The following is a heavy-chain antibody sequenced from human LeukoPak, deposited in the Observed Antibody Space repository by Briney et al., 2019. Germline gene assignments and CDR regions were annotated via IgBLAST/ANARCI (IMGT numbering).Heavy chain of an antibody. CDR3: AKEGDDYVVDH. V-gene: IGHV3-30*18. J-gene: IGHJ4*02. D-gene: IGHD3-16*01. CDR1: GFTFSDYC. CDR2: IPYDGSNA. Sequence: PGGSLRLSCAASGFTFSDYCMHWVRQVPGKGLEWVAIIPYDGSNAYYADSMKGRFTISRDNSKNSVSLQIINMKREDTALYYCAKEGDDYVVDHWGQGTLVTVSA.